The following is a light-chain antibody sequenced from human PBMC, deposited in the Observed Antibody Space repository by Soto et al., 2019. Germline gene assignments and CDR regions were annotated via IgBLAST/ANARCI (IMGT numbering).Light chain of an antibody. CDR1: QSISTY. CDR2: SAS. Sequence: RHMTNSPSALSASVGYRVTISCLASQSISTYLNWYQLKPGKAPKLLIYSASGVQSGVPPRFSGSGSGTYFTLTISSLQPEDLATYYCQQSYNTPLTFGGGTKVDIK. J-gene: IGKJ4*01. V-gene: IGKV1-39*01. CDR3: QQSYNTPLT.